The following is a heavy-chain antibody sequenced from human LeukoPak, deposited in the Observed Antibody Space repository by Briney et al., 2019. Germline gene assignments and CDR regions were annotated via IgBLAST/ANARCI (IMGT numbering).Heavy chain of an antibody. D-gene: IGHD3-22*01. Sequence: PGGSLRLSCAASGFTFSSYGMHWVRQAPGKGLEWVAFIRYGGSNKYYADSVKGRFTISRDNSKNTLYLQMNSLRAEDTAVYYCANKDGHYDSSGPTGDYWGQGTLVTVSS. CDR3: ANKDGHYDSSGPTGDY. V-gene: IGHV3-30*02. CDR1: GFTFSSYG. CDR2: IRYGGSNK. J-gene: IGHJ4*02.